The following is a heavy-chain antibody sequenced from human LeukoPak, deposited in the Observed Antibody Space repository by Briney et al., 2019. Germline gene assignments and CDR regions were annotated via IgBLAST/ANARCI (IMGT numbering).Heavy chain of an antibody. CDR3: AKDIAAAGTDAFDI. J-gene: IGHJ3*02. CDR1: GFTFDDYA. D-gene: IGHD6-13*01. Sequence: GGSLRLSCAASGFTFDDYAMHWVRQAPGKGLEWVSGISWNSGSIGYADSVKGRFTISRDNAKNSLYLQMNSLRAEDMALYYCAKDIAAAGTDAFDIWAKGQWSPSLQ. V-gene: IGHV3-9*03. CDR2: ISWNSGSI.